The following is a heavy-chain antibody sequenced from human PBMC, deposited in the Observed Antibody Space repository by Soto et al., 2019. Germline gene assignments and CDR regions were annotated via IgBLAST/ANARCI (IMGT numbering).Heavy chain of an antibody. Sequence: EVQLVESGGGLVQPGGSLRVSCAASGFTFSNYWMHWVPQAPGKGLVWISRVNSDGSTTSYADSMKGRFTISRDNAKNTLNLQMNSLRAEDTAVYYCSRSIIPAGAFDIWGQGTMVTVSS. CDR1: GFTFSNYW. CDR2: VNSDGSTT. D-gene: IGHD3-3*01. J-gene: IGHJ3*02. V-gene: IGHV3-74*01. CDR3: SRSIIPAGAFDI.